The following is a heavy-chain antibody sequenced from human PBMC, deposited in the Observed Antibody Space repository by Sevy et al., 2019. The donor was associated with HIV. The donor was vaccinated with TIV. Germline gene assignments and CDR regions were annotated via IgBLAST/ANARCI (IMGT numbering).Heavy chain of an antibody. V-gene: IGHV4-4*07. J-gene: IGHJ5*02. CDR3: AGGVVVAATGWFDP. CDR2: IYTSGST. Sequence: SETLSLTCTVSGGSISSYYWSWIRQPAGKGLEWIGRIYTSGSTNYNPSLKSRVTMSVDTSKNQFSLKLSSVTAADTAVYYCAGGVVVAATGWFDPWGHGTLVTVSS. D-gene: IGHD2-15*01. CDR1: GGSISSYY.